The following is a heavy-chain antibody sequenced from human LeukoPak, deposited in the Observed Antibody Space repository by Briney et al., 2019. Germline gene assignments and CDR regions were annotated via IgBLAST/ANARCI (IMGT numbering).Heavy chain of an antibody. CDR2: ISGSGGST. Sequence: GGSLRLSCAASGFTFNSFAMSWVRQAPGKGLEWVSAISGSGGSTYYADSVKGRFTISRDNSKNTLYLQMNSLRAEDTAVYYCAKSFYPRGVWGSYRYTPRDYWGQGTLVTVSS. D-gene: IGHD3-16*02. CDR1: GFTFNSFA. V-gene: IGHV3-23*01. CDR3: AKSFYPRGVWGSYRYTPRDY. J-gene: IGHJ4*02.